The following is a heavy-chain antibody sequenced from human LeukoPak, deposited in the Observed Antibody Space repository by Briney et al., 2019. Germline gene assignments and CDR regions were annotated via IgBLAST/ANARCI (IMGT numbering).Heavy chain of an antibody. CDR1: GGSISSSSDY. V-gene: IGHV4-39*01. D-gene: IGHD3-22*01. CDR2: IFYSGSA. CDR3: ARPDIDYYDSSGYHSNDAFDI. J-gene: IGHJ3*02. Sequence: SETLSLTCPVSGGSISSSSDYWGWIRQPPGKGLEWIGRIFYSGSAYYNPSLKSRVTISVDTSKNQFSLKLSSVTAADTAVYYRARPDIDYYDSSGYHSNDAFDIWGQGTMVTVSS.